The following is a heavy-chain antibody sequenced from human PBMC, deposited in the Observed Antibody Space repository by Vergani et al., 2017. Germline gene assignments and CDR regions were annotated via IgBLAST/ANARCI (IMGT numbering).Heavy chain of an antibody. CDR2: ISYDGSNK. J-gene: IGHJ4*02. CDR3: AKGSETIVVVPAAIGY. V-gene: IGHV3-30*18. D-gene: IGHD2-2*01. Sequence: QVQLVESGGGVVQPGRSLRLSCAASGFTFSSYGMHWVRQAPGKGLEWVAVISYDGSNKYYADSVKGRFTISRDNSKNTLYLQMNSLRAEDTAVYYCAKGSETIVVVPAAIGYWGQGTLVTVSS. CDR1: GFTFSSYG.